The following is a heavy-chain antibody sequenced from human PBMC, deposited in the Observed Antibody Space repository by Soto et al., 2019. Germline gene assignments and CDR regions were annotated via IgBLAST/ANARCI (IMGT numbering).Heavy chain of an antibody. Sequence: ASVKVSCKASGGTFSSYAISWVRQAPGQGLEWMGGIIPIFGTTNYAQKFQGRVTITADESTSTAYMELSSLRSEDTAVYYCARAGGYSSGWSRYWGQGTLVTVSS. CDR1: GGTFSSYA. V-gene: IGHV1-69*13. D-gene: IGHD6-19*01. J-gene: IGHJ4*02. CDR2: IIPIFGTT. CDR3: ARAGGYSSGWSRY.